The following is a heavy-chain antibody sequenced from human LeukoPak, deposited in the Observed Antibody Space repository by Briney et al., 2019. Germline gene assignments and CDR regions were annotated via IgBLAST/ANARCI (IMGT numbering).Heavy chain of an antibody. V-gene: IGHV4-59*08. J-gene: IGHJ3*02. D-gene: IGHD2-2*01. CDR2: IYYTGST. CDR3: ARPSIPSAAASALDI. CDR1: GGSIGTYY. Sequence: SETLSLTCSVSGGSIGTYYWTWIRQPPGKGLEWIGYIYYTGSTNYSPSLKSRASMSVDTSKNQVSLKMTSVTAAGTAVYYCARPSIPSAAASALDIWGQGTMVTVSS.